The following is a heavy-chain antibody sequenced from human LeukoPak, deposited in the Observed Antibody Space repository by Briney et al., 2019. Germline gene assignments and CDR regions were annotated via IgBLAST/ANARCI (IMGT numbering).Heavy chain of an antibody. J-gene: IGHJ4*02. D-gene: IGHD5-24*01. CDR2: ISTSGSNT. V-gene: IGHV3-21*01. Sequence: GGSLRLSCVASGFTFSDFDMNWVRQAPGKGLEWVSSISTSGSNTYYADSVRGRFTISRHNAKNSIYLQLSSLRAEDTAIYYCTRVGYIDEGIDYWGQGTLVTVSS. CDR3: TRVGYIDEGIDY. CDR1: GFTFSDFD.